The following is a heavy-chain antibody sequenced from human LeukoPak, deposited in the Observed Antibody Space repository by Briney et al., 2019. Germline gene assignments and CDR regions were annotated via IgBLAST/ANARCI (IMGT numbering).Heavy chain of an antibody. CDR2: INHSGST. D-gene: IGHD1-26*01. J-gene: IGHJ5*02. Sequence: SETLSLTCAVYGGSFSGYYWSWIRQPPGKGLEWIGEINHSGSTNYNPSLKSRVTISVDTPKNQFSLKLSSVTAADTAVYYCAREYPKGGSYRFDPWGQGTLVTVSS. CDR1: GGSFSGYY. CDR3: AREYPKGGSYRFDP. V-gene: IGHV4-34*01.